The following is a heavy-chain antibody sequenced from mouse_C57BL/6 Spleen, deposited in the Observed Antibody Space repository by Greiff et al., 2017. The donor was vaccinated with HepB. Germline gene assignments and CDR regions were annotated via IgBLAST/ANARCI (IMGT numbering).Heavy chain of an antibody. CDR1: GFSLTSYG. D-gene: IGHD2-2*01. V-gene: IGHV2-6-1*01. Sequence: VKLQESGPGLVAPSQSLSITCTVSGFSLTSYGVHWVRQPPGKGLEWLVVIWSDGSTTYNSALKSRLSISKDNSKSQVFLKMNSLQTDDTAMYYCARHGVTTDGFAYWGQGTLVTVSA. CDR2: IWSDGST. CDR3: ARHGVTTDGFAY. J-gene: IGHJ3*01.